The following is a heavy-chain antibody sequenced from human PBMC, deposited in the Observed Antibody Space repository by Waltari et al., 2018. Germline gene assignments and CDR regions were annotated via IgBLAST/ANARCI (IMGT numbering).Heavy chain of an antibody. D-gene: IGHD3-10*01. V-gene: IGHV3-7*01. CDR1: GFTFNTYW. CDR3: TTLARGESGDY. CDR2: INPDGSQK. Sequence: EVQLVGSGGGLVQPGGSLRLSCAASGFTFNTYWMKWIRQAPGKGLEGVATINPDGSQKFYVDAVKGRFTVSRDNAQNSLYLQMNNLRAEDTAVYYCTTLARGESGDYWGQGTLVTVSS. J-gene: IGHJ4*02.